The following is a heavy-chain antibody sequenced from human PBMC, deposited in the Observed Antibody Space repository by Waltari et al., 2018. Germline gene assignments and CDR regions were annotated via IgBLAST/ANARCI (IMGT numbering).Heavy chain of an antibody. CDR1: GGAISSYY. D-gene: IGHD3-22*01. CDR3: ARDYYDSSGYRHPDYYYYYGMDV. J-gene: IGHJ6*02. CDR2: IYYSGST. Sequence: QVQLQESGPGLVKPSETLSLTCTVSGGAISSYYWSWITQPPGEGLEGLGYIYYSGSTNYNPSLKSRVTISVDTSNNQFSLKLSSVTAADTAVYYCARDYYDSSGYRHPDYYYYYGMDVWGQGTTVTVSS. V-gene: IGHV4-59*01.